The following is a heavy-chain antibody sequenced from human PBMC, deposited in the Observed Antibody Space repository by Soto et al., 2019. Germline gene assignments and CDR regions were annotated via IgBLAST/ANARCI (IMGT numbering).Heavy chain of an antibody. J-gene: IGHJ4*02. CDR2: VYWHDDK. V-gene: IGHV2-5*01. Sequence: QITLKHSGPTLVKPTQTLTLTCTVSGFSLTTPGLGVGWIRQPPGKALEWLTLVYWHDDKRYSSSLRDRLTIARDTSNNQVVLSMNNMDPEDSATYYCVRLMSTDTTVYFDYWGQGILVTVSS. D-gene: IGHD1-1*01. CDR1: GFSLTTPGLG. CDR3: VRLMSTDTTVYFDY.